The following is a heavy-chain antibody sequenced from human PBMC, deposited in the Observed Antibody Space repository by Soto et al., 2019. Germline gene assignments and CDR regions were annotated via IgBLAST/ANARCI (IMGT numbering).Heavy chain of an antibody. CDR2: ISGGSGDST. CDR1: GFTFSNYA. D-gene: IGHD2-2*01. V-gene: IGHV3-23*01. CDR3: AKNQPSWATRAAFDY. J-gene: IGHJ4*02. Sequence: PGGSLRLSCAASGFTFSNYAMNWVRQAPGKGLEWVSGISGGSGDSTFCADSVKGRFTISRDNSKNTLHLQINSLRTEDTAVYYCAKNQPSWATRAAFDYWGQGTLVTVSS.